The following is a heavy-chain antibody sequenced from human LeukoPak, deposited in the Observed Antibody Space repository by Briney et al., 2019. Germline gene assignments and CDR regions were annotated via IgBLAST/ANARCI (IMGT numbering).Heavy chain of an antibody. V-gene: IGHV1-2*04. CDR1: GYTFTSYD. J-gene: IGHJ4*02. Sequence: ASVKVSCKASGYTFTSYDINWVRQAAGQGLEWMGWMNPNSGGTNYAQKFQGWVTMTRDTSISTAYMELSRLRSDDTAVYYCARDAHYYDSSGLFDYWGQGTLVTVSS. D-gene: IGHD3-22*01. CDR2: MNPNSGGT. CDR3: ARDAHYYDSSGLFDY.